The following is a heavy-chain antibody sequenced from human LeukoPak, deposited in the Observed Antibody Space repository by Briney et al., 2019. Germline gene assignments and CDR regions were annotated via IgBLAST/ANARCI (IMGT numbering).Heavy chain of an antibody. CDR3: ARDLKILMTTVTTSSYYGMDV. J-gene: IGHJ6*02. CDR1: GYTFTSYG. V-gene: IGHV1-18*01. D-gene: IGHD4-17*01. CDR2: ISAYNGNT. Sequence: ASVKVSCKASGYTFTSYGISWVRQAPGQGLEWMGWISAYNGNTNYAQKLQGRVTMTTDTSTSTAYMELRSLRSDDTAVYYCARDLKILMTTVTTSSYYGMDVWGQGTTVTVSS.